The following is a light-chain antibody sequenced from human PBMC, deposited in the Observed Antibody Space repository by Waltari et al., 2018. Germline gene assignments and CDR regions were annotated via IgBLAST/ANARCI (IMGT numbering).Light chain of an antibody. V-gene: IGLV1-47*01. CDR2: RND. Sequence: QSVLTQPPSASGTPGQRVTISCSGSRSNIGHNYVYWYQHLPGTTPKLLISRNDQRPSGVPDRFSGSKSGTSASLDISGLRSEDEGDYYCAAWDGGVSGPHVFGTGTKVTVL. CDR3: AAWDGGVSGPHV. J-gene: IGLJ1*01. CDR1: RSNIGHNY.